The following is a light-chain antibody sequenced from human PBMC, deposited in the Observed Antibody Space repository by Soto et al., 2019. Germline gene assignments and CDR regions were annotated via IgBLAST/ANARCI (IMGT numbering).Light chain of an antibody. J-gene: IGKJ2*01. CDR3: QQYGISRYT. CDR2: GAS. V-gene: IGKV3-20*01. CDR1: QSVSSTY. Sequence: EIVLTQSPGTLSLSPGERATLSCRASQSVSSTYLAWYQQKPGQAPRLLIYGASSRATGIPDRFSGSESGTDFTLTISRLDPEDFAVYYCQQYGISRYTFGQGTKLEIK.